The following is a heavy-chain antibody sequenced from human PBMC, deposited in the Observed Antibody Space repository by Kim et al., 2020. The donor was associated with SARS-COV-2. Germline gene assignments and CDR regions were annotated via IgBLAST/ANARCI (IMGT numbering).Heavy chain of an antibody. CDR2: IYYSGST. J-gene: IGHJ3*02. CDR3: ARVGTYYYDSSGYI. V-gene: IGHV4-39*07. Sequence: SETLSLTCTVSGGSISSSSYYWGWIRQPPGKGLEWIGSIYYSGSTYYNPSLKSRVTISVDTSKNQFSLKLSSVTAADTAVYYCARVGTYYYDSSGYIWG. D-gene: IGHD3-22*01. CDR1: GGSISSSSYY.